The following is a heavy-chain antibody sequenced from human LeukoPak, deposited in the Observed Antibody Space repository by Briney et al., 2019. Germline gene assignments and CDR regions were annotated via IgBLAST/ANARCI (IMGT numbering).Heavy chain of an antibody. V-gene: IGHV3-7*01. CDR3: ARDRVTTSSWPRVEYYYMDV. D-gene: IGHD4-11*01. J-gene: IGHJ6*03. CDR1: GFTFNNYW. CDR2: IKQDGSEK. Sequence: GGSLRLSCAASGFTFNNYWMNWVRQAPGKGLEWVANIKQDGSEKYYVDSVKGRFTISRDNARNSLYLQMNSLRAEDTAVYYCARDRVTTSSWPRVEYYYMDVWGKGTTVTVSS.